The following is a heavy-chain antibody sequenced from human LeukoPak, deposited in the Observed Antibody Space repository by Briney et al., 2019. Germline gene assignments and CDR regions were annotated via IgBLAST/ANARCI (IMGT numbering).Heavy chain of an antibody. Sequence: GGSLRLSCAASGFTFSSYWMSWVRQARGKGLEWVANIKQDGSEKYYVDSVKGRFTISRDNAKNSLYLQMNSLRAEDTAVYYCASEYYYGSGSIGYWGQGTLVTVSS. CDR2: IKQDGSEK. V-gene: IGHV3-7*01. J-gene: IGHJ4*02. CDR3: ASEYYYGSGSIGY. D-gene: IGHD3-10*01. CDR1: GFTFSSYW.